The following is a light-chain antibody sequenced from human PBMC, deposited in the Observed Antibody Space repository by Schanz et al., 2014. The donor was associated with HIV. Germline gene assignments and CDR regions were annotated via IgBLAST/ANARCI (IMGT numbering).Light chain of an antibody. Sequence: QSALTQPASVSGSPGQSITISCTGTSSDVGRFDLVSWYQQHPGKVPKLMIYEVSKWPSGLSDRFSGSKSGNTASLTVSGLQAEDEADYYCSSYAGNSNNLNVVFGGGTKLTVL. CDR3: SSYAGNSNNLNVV. CDR1: SSDVGRFDL. CDR2: EVS. V-gene: IGLV2-14*02. J-gene: IGLJ2*01.